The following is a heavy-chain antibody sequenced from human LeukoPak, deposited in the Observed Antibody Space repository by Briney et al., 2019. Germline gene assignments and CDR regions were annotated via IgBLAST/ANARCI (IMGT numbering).Heavy chain of an antibody. CDR1: GYTFTSYA. CDR2: INTNTGNP. V-gene: IGHV7-4-1*02. D-gene: IGHD3-16*02. J-gene: IGHJ3*02. CDR3: ARDQTMITFGGVIASDAFDI. Sequence: ASVKVSCKASGYTFTSYAMNWVRQAPGQGLEWMGWINTNTGNPTYAQGFTGRFVFSLDTSVSTAYLQISSLKAEDTAVYYCARDQTMITFGGVIASDAFDIWGQGTMATVSS.